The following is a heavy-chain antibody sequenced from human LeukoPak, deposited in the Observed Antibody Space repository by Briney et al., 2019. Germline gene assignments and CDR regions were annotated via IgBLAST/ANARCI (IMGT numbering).Heavy chain of an antibody. J-gene: IGHJ4*02. CDR1: RYTFTSYG. D-gene: IGHD1-1*01. CDR3: ARTRGGTGAAGINDY. CDR2: ISAYNGNT. Sequence: ASVKVSCKASRYTFTSYGISWVRQAPGQGLEWMGWISAYNGNTNYAQKLQGRVTMTPDTSTSTAYMELRSLRSDDTAVYYCARTRGGTGAAGINDYWGQGTLVTVSS. V-gene: IGHV1-18*01.